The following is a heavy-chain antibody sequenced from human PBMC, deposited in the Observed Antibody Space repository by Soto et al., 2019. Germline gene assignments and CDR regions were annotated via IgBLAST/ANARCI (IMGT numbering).Heavy chain of an antibody. Sequence: QLQLQESGPGLVKPSETLSLTCIVSGGSISGTTYYWAWIRQPPGKGLEWIGSVYFDGSTYYNPSLKSRVTISVDTSMNHFSLGLTSVTAADTAFYYCARGGISRIYQLPPFDPWGQGTLVTVSS. J-gene: IGHJ5*02. V-gene: IGHV4-39*02. CDR3: ARGGISRIYQLPPFDP. CDR1: GGSISGTTYY. CDR2: VYFDGST. D-gene: IGHD2-2*01.